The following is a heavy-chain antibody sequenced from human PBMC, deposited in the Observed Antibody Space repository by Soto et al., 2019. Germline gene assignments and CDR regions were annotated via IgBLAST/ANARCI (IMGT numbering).Heavy chain of an antibody. CDR2: ISSSSSYI. CDR3: ARAVANLDYYYYGMDV. Sequence: PGGALRLSCAASGLRFSDHYMNWVRQSPGKGLEWVSSISSSSSYIYYADSVKGRFTISRDNAKNSLYLQMNSLRAEDTAVYYCARAVANLDYYYYGMDVWGQGTTVNVSS. V-gene: IGHV3-21*01. D-gene: IGHD2-15*01. CDR1: GLRFSDHY. J-gene: IGHJ6*02.